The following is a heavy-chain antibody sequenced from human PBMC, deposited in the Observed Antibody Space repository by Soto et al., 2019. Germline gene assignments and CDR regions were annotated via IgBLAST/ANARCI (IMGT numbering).Heavy chain of an antibody. CDR1: GTPINSADFY. J-gene: IGHJ6*02. D-gene: IGHD3-3*01. Sequence: QLRESGPGLVKPSQTLSLTCTVSGTPINSADFYWTWIRQPPGKGLEWIGYIYYSGTTFHNPSLRSRISMSVDTSKNLFSLRLKSVTAADTAVYYCARGYDFAGFSPYGLDVWGQGTTVTVSS. CDR3: ARGYDFAGFSPYGLDV. V-gene: IGHV4-30-4*01. CDR2: IYYSGTT.